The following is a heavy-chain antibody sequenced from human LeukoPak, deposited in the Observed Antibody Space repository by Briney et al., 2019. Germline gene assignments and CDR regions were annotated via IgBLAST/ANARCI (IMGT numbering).Heavy chain of an antibody. CDR1: GGSISSYY. J-gene: IGHJ4*02. CDR2: INYSGST. CDR3: AREFFFDY. Sequence: SETLSLTCTVSGGSISSYYWSWIRQPPGKGLEWIGCINYSGSTNYNPSLKSRVTILVDTFKSQFSLKLSSVTAADTAVYYCAREFFFDYWGQGILVTVSS. V-gene: IGHV4-59*01.